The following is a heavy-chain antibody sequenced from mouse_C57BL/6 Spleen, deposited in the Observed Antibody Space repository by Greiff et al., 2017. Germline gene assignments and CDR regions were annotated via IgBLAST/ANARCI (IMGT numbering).Heavy chain of an antibody. D-gene: IGHD2-3*01. V-gene: IGHV1-63*01. CDR1: GYTFTHYW. Sequence: VQLQQSGAELVRPGTSVKMSCKASGYTFTHYWIGWAKQRPGHGLEWIGDIYPGGGYTNYNEKFKGKATLTADKSSSTAYMQLSSLTSEDSAVYYCARWCSDGYPFAYWGQGTLVTVSA. CDR3: ARWCSDGYPFAY. CDR2: IYPGGGYT. J-gene: IGHJ3*01.